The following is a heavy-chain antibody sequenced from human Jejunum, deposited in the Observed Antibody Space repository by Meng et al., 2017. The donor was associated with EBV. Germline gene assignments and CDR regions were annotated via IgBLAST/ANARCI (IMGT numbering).Heavy chain of an antibody. V-gene: IGHV6-1*01. CDR3: AGGAAAGTGSGFQH. J-gene: IGHJ1*01. D-gene: IGHD6-13*01. CDR1: GDSVSSNSAT. Sequence: HVQLQQSGPGLVKPSQTPSLTCAISGDSVSSNSATWHWVRQSPSRGLEWLGRTYYRSKSYNDYAVSVKSRITINPDTSKNQFSLQLNSVTPEDTAVYYCAGGAAAGTGSGFQHWGQGTLVTVSS. CDR2: TYYRSKSYN.